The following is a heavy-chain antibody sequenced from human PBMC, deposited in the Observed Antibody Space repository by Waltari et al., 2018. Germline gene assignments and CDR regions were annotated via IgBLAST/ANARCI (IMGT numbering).Heavy chain of an antibody. CDR2: ISYDGSNK. Sequence: QVQLVESGGGVVPPGRSLRLSCAASGFTFSSYAMHWVRQAPGKGLEWVAVISYDGSNKYYADSVKGRFTISRDNSKNTLYLQMNSLRAEDTAVYYCARDQADIAMVDYWGQGTLVTVSS. D-gene: IGHD5-18*01. CDR1: GFTFSSYA. V-gene: IGHV3-30*04. J-gene: IGHJ4*02. CDR3: ARDQADIAMVDY.